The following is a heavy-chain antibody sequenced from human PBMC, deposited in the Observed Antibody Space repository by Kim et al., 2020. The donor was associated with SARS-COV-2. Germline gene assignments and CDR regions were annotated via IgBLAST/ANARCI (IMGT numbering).Heavy chain of an antibody. D-gene: IGHD5-18*01. CDR2: ISGSGGST. CDR1: GFTFSSYA. V-gene: IGHV3-23*01. J-gene: IGHJ4*02. CDR3: AKDRRFVHVDTAMVSRSAYLDY. Sequence: GGSLRLSCAASGFTFSSYAMSWVRLAPGKGLEWVSAISGSGGSTYYADSVKGRFTISRDNSKNTLYLQMNSLRAEDTAVYYCAKDRRFVHVDTAMVSRSAYLDYRGQGTLVTVSS.